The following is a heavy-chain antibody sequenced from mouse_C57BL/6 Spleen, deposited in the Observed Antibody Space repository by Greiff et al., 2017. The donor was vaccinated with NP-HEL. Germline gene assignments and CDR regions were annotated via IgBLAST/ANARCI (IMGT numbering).Heavy chain of an antibody. V-gene: IGHV1-26*01. J-gene: IGHJ3*01. D-gene: IGHD2-5*01. CDR2: INPNNGGT. CDR1: GYTFTDYY. CDR3: ALYSNYGWFAY. Sequence: EVQLQQAGPELVKPGASVKISCKASGYTFTDYYMNWVKQSQGKSLEWIGDINPNNGGTSYNQKFKGKATLTVDKSSSTAYRELRSLTSEDSAVYYCALYSNYGWFAYWGQGTLVTVSA.